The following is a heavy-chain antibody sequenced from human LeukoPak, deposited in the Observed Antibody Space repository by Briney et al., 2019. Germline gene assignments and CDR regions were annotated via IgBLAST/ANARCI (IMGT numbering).Heavy chain of an antibody. CDR3: ATQGYFYAYSGMDV. CDR2: INTNTGNP. CDR1: GYTFTSYA. V-gene: IGHV7-4-1*02. J-gene: IGHJ6*02. D-gene: IGHD3-16*01. Sequence: ASVKVSCKASGYTFTSYAMNWVRQAAGQGLEWMGWINTNTGNPTYAQGFTGRFVFSLDTSVSTAYLQISSLKAEDTAVYYCATQGYFYAYSGMDVWGQGTTVTVSS.